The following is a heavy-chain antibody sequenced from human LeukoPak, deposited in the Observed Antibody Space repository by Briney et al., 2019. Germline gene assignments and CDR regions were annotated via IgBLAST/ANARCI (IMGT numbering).Heavy chain of an antibody. V-gene: IGHV3-23*01. CDR2: ISDSGGST. D-gene: IGHD3-10*01. CDR1: GFTFRSYD. J-gene: IGHJ6*02. Sequence: GGSLRLSCAASGFTFRSYDMSWVRQAPGEGLEWVSAISDSGGSTYYADSVKGRFTISRDNSKNTLYLQMNSLRAEDTAVYYCVGGGSGTYNAYRYYYGLDVWGQGTPVTVSS. CDR3: VGGGSGTYNAYRYYYGLDV.